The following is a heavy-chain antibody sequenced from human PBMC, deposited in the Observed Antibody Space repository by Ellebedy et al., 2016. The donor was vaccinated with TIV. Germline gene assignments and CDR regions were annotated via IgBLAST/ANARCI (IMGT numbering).Heavy chain of an antibody. CDR3: ARVADYSNYPFAY. D-gene: IGHD4-11*01. Sequence: ASVKVSCKASGYSFTSYDISWVRQAPGQGLEWMGWISGYNGNTKYAQKFQGRVTMTTDTSTSTAYMELGGLRSDDTAIYYCARVADYSNYPFAYWGQGTLVTVSS. V-gene: IGHV1-18*04. CDR1: GYSFTSYD. J-gene: IGHJ4*02. CDR2: ISGYNGNT.